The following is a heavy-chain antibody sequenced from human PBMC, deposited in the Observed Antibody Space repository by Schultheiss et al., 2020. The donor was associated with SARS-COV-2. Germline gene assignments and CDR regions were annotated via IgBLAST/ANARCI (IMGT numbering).Heavy chain of an antibody. Sequence: GGSLRLSCAASGFTLSSYSMNWVRQAPGKGLEWVSYISSSSSTIYYADSVKGRFTISRDNAKNSLYLQMNSLRAEDTAVYYCARDHYDSSGYYFYSYYYGMDVWGQGTTVTVSS. V-gene: IGHV3-48*01. CDR2: ISSSSSTI. J-gene: IGHJ6*02. CDR1: GFTLSSYS. CDR3: ARDHYDSSGYYFYSYYYGMDV. D-gene: IGHD3-22*01.